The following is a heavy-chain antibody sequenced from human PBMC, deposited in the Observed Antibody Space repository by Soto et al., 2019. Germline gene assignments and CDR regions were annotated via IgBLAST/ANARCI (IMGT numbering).Heavy chain of an antibody. J-gene: IGHJ4*02. D-gene: IGHD3-3*01. CDR2: ISYDGDIK. CDR1: GFAFINYA. Sequence: PGGSLRLSCAASGFAFINYAMHWVRQTPGKGLEWVAVISYDGDIKYYADSVEGRFTISRHNSKNTLYLQMNSLRAEDTAVYYCAKDQAIWSGYSMLNEKGFDYWGQGTLVTVSS. V-gene: IGHV3-30*18. CDR3: AKDQAIWSGYSMLNEKGFDY.